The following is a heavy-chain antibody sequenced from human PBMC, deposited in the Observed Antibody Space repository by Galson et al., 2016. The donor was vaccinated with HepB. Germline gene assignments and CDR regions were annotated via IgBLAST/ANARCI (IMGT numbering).Heavy chain of an antibody. CDR1: GFTFRDYY. V-gene: IGHV3-11*01. Sequence: SLRLSCAASGFTFRDYYMSWVRQAPGKGLEWLSIISGSGTSIYYADSVKGRLTVSRDNTKNLVYLQTNSLRAEDTAVYYCAIDRLPDRYYGLSVWGHGTTVTVSS. D-gene: IGHD1-14*01. CDR3: AIDRLPDRYYGLSV. CDR2: ISGSGTSI. J-gene: IGHJ6*02.